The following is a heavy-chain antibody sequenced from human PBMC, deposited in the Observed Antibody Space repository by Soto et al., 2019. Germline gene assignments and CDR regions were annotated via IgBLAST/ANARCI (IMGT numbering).Heavy chain of an antibody. CDR1: GFTFNSYA. J-gene: IGHJ4*02. Sequence: RWSLRLSCAASGFTFNSYAMSSVRQAPGKGLEWVSAISGSGGSTYYADSVKGRFTISRDNSKNTLYLQMNSLRAEDTAVYYCAKIRSSGWYPYYFDYWGQGTLVTVSS. CDR2: ISGSGGST. D-gene: IGHD6-19*01. V-gene: IGHV3-23*01. CDR3: AKIRSSGWYPYYFDY.